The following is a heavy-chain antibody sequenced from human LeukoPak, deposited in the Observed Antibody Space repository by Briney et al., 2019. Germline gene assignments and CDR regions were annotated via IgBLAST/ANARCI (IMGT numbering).Heavy chain of an antibody. CDR1: GFTFSNYW. CDR3: ARDQGSMIVVRTTKWFFDL. J-gene: IGHJ2*01. CDR2: INQDGSEI. D-gene: IGHD3-22*01. Sequence: GGSLRLSCAASGFTFSNYWMSWVRQAPDKGLEWLANINQDGSEIYYVDSVKGRFTISRDNGKNSLYLQINSLRADDTAVYYCARDQGSMIVVRTTKWFFDLWGRGTLVTVSS. V-gene: IGHV3-7*01.